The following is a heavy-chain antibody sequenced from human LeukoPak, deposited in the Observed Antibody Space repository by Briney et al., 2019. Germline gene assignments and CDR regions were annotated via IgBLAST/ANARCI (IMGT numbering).Heavy chain of an antibody. CDR1: GYTFTGYY. D-gene: IGHD1-26*01. J-gene: IGHJ4*02. CDR3: ARTEWEHGLFDY. CDR2: INPNSGGT. V-gene: IGHV1-2*02. Sequence: ASVKVSCKASGYTFTGYYMHWVRQAPGQGLEWMGWINPNSGGTNYAQKFQGRVTMTRDTSISTAYMELSRLRSDDTAVYYCARTEWEHGLFDYWGQGTLVTVSS.